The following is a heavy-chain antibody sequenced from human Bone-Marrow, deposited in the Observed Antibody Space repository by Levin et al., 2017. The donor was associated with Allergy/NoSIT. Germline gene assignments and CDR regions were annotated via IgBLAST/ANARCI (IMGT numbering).Heavy chain of an antibody. D-gene: IGHD3-22*01. CDR3: ATGSYGSSGYYYDY. J-gene: IGHJ4*02. CDR2: ISWNSDNI. CDR1: GFIFDEYA. Sequence: AGGSLRLSCVASGFIFDEYAMHWVRQAPGKGLEWVSGISWNSDNIGYADSVKGRFTISRDNAKNSLYLEMNSLRAEDRAFYSCATGSYGSSGYYYDYWGQGTLVTVSS. V-gene: IGHV3-9*01.